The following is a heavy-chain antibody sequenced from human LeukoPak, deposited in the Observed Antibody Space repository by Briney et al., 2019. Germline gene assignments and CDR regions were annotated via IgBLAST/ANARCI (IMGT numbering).Heavy chain of an antibody. CDR2: ISGSGGST. V-gene: IGHV3-23*01. J-gene: IGHJ6*02. Sequence: GGSLRLSCAASGFTFSNYAMSWVRQAPGKGLEWVSTISGSGGSTYYADSVKGRFTISRDNSKNTLYLQMNSLRAEDTAVYYCAKVVWDSSGSYGMDVWGQGTTVTVSS. CDR1: GFTFSNYA. D-gene: IGHD3-22*01. CDR3: AKVVWDSSGSYGMDV.